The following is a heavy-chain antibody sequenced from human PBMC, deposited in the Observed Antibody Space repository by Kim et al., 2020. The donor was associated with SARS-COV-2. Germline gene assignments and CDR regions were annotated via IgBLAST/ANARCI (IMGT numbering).Heavy chain of an antibody. CDR3: ATLIHYYDSSGYDY. J-gene: IGHJ4*02. D-gene: IGHD3-22*01. Sequence: ADSVKGRFTISRDNAKNSLYLQMNSLRAEDTAVYYCATLIHYYDSSGYDYWGQGTLVTVSS. V-gene: IGHV3-21*01.